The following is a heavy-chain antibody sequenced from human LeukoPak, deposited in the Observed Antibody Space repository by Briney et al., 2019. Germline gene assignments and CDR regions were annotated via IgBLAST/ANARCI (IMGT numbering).Heavy chain of an antibody. V-gene: IGHV3-23*01. CDR1: GFTFSSYA. Sequence: GGSLRLSCAASGFTFSSYAMSWVRQAPGKGLEWVSAISGSGGSTYCADSVKGRFTISRDNSKNTLYLQMNSLRAEDTAVYYCTRDRSRFSSSSENCFDHWGQGILVTVSS. D-gene: IGHD6-6*01. J-gene: IGHJ4*02. CDR3: TRDRSRFSSSSENCFDH. CDR2: ISGSGGST.